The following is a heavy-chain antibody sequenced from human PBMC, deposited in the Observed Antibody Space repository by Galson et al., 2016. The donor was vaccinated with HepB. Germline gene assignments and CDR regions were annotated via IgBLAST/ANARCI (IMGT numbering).Heavy chain of an antibody. V-gene: IGHV3-23*01. D-gene: IGHD2/OR15-2a*01. CDR3: AKDEIGDFPDYFDY. Sequence: SLRLSCAASGFTFSSSVMTWVRQAPGKGLEWVSTISGLGGNTYYGDSVKGRFTISRDNSKNTLYLQMNSLRDEDTAVYYCAKDEIGDFPDYFDYWGQGTLVTVSS. CDR2: ISGLGGNT. CDR1: GFTFSSSV. J-gene: IGHJ4*02.